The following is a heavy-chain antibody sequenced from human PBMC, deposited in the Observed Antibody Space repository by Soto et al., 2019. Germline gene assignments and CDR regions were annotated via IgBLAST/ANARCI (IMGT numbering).Heavy chain of an antibody. CDR1: GGSISSGGYY. V-gene: IGHV4-31*03. Sequence: QVQLQESGPGLVQPSQTLSLTCTVSGGSISSGGYYWSWFRQHPGTGLEWIVHSSYSGSTYYHTSLKSRVTISVDTSRNQFSLIVNSVTAADTAVYYCARGVLHGGQGTLVTVSS. J-gene: IGHJ4*01. CDR2: SSYSGST. CDR3: ARGVLH.